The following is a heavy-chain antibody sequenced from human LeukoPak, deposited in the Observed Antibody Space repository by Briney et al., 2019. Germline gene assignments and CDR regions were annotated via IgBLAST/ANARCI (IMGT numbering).Heavy chain of an antibody. CDR1: GYTFTGYY. D-gene: IGHD3-3*01. CDR3: ARGHVNQNLTYYDFWSGYYTDYYYGMDV. J-gene: IGHJ6*02. CDR2: INPNSGGT. Sequence: ASVKVSCKASGYTFTGYYIHWVRQAPGQGLEWMGWINPNSGGTNYAQKFQGWVTMTRDTSISTAYMELSRLRSDDTAVYYCARGHVNQNLTYYDFWSGYYTDYYYGMDVWGQGTTVTVSS. V-gene: IGHV1-2*04.